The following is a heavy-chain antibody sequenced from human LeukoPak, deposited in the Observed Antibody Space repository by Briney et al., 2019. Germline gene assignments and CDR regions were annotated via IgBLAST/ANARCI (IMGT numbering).Heavy chain of an antibody. J-gene: IGHJ4*02. Sequence: PSETLSLTCTVSGYSISSGYYWGWIRQPPGKGLEWIGSICHSGSTYYKPSLKSRVTISVDTSKNQFSLKLSSVTAADTAVYYCARDVDTAMVTDYWGQGTLVTVSS. V-gene: IGHV4-38-2*02. CDR1: GYSISSGYY. CDR3: ARDVDTAMVTDY. D-gene: IGHD5-18*01. CDR2: ICHSGST.